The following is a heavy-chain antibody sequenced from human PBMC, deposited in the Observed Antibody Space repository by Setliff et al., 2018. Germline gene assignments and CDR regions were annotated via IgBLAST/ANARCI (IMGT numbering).Heavy chain of an antibody. CDR2: IYTSGNT. V-gene: IGHV4-4*07. J-gene: IGHJ6*03. Sequence: PSETLSLTCTVSGNSISSDYWSWIRQPAGKGLEWIGRIYTSGNTNYNHSLKSRVTMSVDTSKKRFSLKLSSVTAADTAVYYCARGKSYYYYMDVWGKGTTVTVSS. CDR3: ARGKSYYYYMDV. CDR1: GNSISSDY.